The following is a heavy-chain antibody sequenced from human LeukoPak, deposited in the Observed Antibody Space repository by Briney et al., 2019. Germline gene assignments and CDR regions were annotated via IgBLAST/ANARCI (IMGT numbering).Heavy chain of an antibody. Sequence: GGSLRLSCAASGFTFDDYAMHWVRQAPGKGLEWVAVISFDGSNKYYADSVKGRFTISRDNSKNTLYLQVSAEDTAIYYCARGYASTSQLDPWGQGTLVTVSS. CDR2: ISFDGSNK. D-gene: IGHD6-13*01. J-gene: IGHJ5*02. V-gene: IGHV3-30*03. CDR3: ARGYASTSQLDP. CDR1: GFTFDDYA.